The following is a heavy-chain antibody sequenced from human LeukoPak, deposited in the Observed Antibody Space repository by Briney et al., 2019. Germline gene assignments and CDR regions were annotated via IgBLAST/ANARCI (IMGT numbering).Heavy chain of an antibody. J-gene: IGHJ5*02. V-gene: IGHV1-18*01. CDR3: ARDIRGLRPFDP. CDR1: RYTFTSYG. Sequence: ASVKVSCKASRYTFTSYGISWVRQAPGQGLEWMGWISAYNGNTNYAQKLQGRVTMTTDTSTSTAYMELRSLRSDDTAVYYCARDIRGLRPFDPWGQGTLVTVSS. D-gene: IGHD3-16*01. CDR2: ISAYNGNT.